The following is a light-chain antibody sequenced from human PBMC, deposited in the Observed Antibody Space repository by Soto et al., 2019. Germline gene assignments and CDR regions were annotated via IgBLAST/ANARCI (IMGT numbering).Light chain of an antibody. CDR2: DVS. CDR3: SSRTSSGTYV. J-gene: IGLJ1*01. V-gene: IGLV2-14*01. Sequence: QSVLTQPASVSGSPGQSIAISCTGTSSDIGAYNYVSWYQQHPGKAPKLMIYDVSNRPSGVSNRFSGSKSGNTASLTISGLQAEDEADYYCSSRTSSGTYVFGSGTKVTVL. CDR1: SSDIGAYNY.